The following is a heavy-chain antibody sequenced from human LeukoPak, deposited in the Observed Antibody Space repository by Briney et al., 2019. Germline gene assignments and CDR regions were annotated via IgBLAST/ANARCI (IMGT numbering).Heavy chain of an antibody. Sequence: SETLSLTCTVSGGSISSSSYYWGWIRQPPGKGLEWIGSIYYSGSTYYNPSLKSRVTISVDTSKNQFSLKLSSVTAADTAVYYCARRGYDILTGYYYYFDYWGQGTLVTVSS. V-gene: IGHV4-39*01. CDR3: ARRGYDILTGYYYYFDY. CDR1: GGSISSSSYY. CDR2: IYYSGST. D-gene: IGHD3-9*01. J-gene: IGHJ4*02.